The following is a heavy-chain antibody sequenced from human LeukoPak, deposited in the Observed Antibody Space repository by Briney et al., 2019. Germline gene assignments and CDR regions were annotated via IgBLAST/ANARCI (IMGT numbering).Heavy chain of an antibody. CDR2: IRHSGVDS. CDR1: RFSFSDYT. D-gene: IGHD6-13*01. Sequence: PGGSLRLSCAASRFSFSDYTMSWVRQLPGKGLEWVSGIRHSGVDSSYADSVKGRFTISRDNAKNSLYLQMSSLRVEDTAVYYCAGGYSSNWHYFEYWGQGTLVTVSS. CDR3: AGGYSSNWHYFEY. V-gene: IGHV3-23*01. J-gene: IGHJ4*02.